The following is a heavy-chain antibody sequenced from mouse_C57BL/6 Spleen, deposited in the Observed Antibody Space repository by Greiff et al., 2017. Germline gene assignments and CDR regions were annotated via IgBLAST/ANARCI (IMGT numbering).Heavy chain of an antibody. CDR2: INPNYGTT. D-gene: IGHD3-2*02. CDR3: ARGGDSSGYADY. J-gene: IGHJ2*01. CDR1: GYSFTDYN. V-gene: IGHV1-39*01. Sequence: EVKVVESGPELVKPGASVKISCKASGYSFTDYNMNWVKQSNGKSLEWIGVINPNYGTTSYNQKFKGKATLTVDQSSSTAYMQLNSLPSEDSAGYYCARGGDSSGYADYWGQGTTLTVSS.